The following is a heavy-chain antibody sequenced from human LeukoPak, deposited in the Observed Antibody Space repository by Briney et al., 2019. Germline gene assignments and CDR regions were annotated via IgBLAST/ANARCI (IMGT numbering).Heavy chain of an antibody. V-gene: IGHV4-59*12. CDR3: ARGRGSSSWYEKVRRVHPIDY. J-gene: IGHJ4*02. Sequence: SESLSLTCTVSAGSITNYYWSWIRQPPGKGLEWIGYIHYSGSTKYKSSLKSRVTISVDTSKNQFSLKLSSVTAADTAVYYCARGRGSSSWYEKVRRVHPIDYWGQGTLVTVSS. D-gene: IGHD6-13*01. CDR1: AGSITNYY. CDR2: IHYSGST.